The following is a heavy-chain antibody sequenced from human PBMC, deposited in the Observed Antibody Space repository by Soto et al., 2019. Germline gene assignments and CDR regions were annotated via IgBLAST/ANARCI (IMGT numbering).Heavy chain of an antibody. CDR3: ATDPWGTVTGSFDI. V-gene: IGHV3-23*01. J-gene: IGHJ3*02. Sequence: VQLLESGGGLVQPGGSLRLSCAASGFALITYAMSWVRQAPGKGLEWVSTIRRSGGDKFYVDSVKGRFTISRDNSKNTLYLQMNSLRAEDTAVYYCATDPWGTVTGSFDIWGQGTMVTVSS. CDR1: GFALITYA. CDR2: IRRSGGDK. D-gene: IGHD3-9*01.